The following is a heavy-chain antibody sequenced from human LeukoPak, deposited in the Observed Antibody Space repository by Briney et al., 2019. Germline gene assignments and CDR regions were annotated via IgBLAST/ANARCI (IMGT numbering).Heavy chain of an antibody. D-gene: IGHD4-17*01. CDR3: AREGGPTVTHLDY. J-gene: IGHJ4*02. V-gene: IGHV3-33*01. CDR1: GFTFSSYG. Sequence: GGSLRLSCAASGFTFSSYGMHWVRQAPGKGLEWVAVIWYDGSNKYYADSVKGRFTISRDNSKNTLYLQMNSLRAEDTAVYYCAREGGPTVTHLDYWGQGTLVTVSS. CDR2: IWYDGSNK.